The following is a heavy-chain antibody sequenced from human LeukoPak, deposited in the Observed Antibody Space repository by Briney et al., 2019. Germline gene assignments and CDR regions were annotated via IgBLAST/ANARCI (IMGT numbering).Heavy chain of an antibody. CDR3: ARVSCGGGSCYHSRGWFDP. V-gene: IGHV4-61*02. CDR1: GGSIRSGSYY. D-gene: IGHD2-15*01. Sequence: SETLSLTCTVSGGSIRSGSYYWSWIRQSAGKGLEWIGRIYISGSTKYNPSLKTRVTISLDTSKNQFSLKLSSVTAADTAVYYCARVSCGGGSCYHSRGWFDPWGQGTLVTVSS. CDR2: IYISGST. J-gene: IGHJ5*02.